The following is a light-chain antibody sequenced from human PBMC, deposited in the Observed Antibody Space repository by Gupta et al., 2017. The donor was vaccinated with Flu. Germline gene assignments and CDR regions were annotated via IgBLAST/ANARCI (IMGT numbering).Light chain of an antibody. V-gene: IGKV1-39*01. CDR3: QQSYSTPQLT. J-gene: IGKJ4*01. Sequence: DTQITQSPYSLSASVGDRVTITCRASQSVRNYLNWYQQKPGKAPKLLIYAASSLQSGVPSRFSGSGSGTDFTLTITSRQPEDFATYYCQQSYSTPQLTFGGGTKVEIK. CDR1: QSVRNY. CDR2: AAS.